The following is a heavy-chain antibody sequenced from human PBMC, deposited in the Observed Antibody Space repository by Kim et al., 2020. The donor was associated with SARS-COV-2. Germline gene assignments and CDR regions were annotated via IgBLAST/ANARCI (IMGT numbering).Heavy chain of an antibody. D-gene: IGHD6-19*01. J-gene: IGHJ4*02. CDR3: ARPSSSGWPSGSFDY. V-gene: IGHV4-39*01. CDR1: GGSISSSSYY. CDR2: IYYSGST. Sequence: SETLSLTCTVSGGSISSSSYYWGWIRQPPGKGLEWIGGIYYSGSTYYNPSLKSRVTISVDTSKNQFSLKLSSVTAADTAVYYCARPSSSGWPSGSFDYWGQGTLVTVSS.